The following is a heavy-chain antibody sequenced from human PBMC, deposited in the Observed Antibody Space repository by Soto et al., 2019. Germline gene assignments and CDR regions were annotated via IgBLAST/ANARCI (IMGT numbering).Heavy chain of an antibody. CDR3: ARQSISGSPLGDYFDY. J-gene: IGHJ4*02. V-gene: IGHV4-39*01. CDR2: IYYSGST. D-gene: IGHD3-10*01. Sequence: QLQLQESGPGLVKPSETLSLTCTVSGGSISSSSYYWGWIRQPPGKGLEWIGSIYYSGSTYYNPSLKSRVTISVDTSKTQFSLKLSSVTAADTAVYYCARQSISGSPLGDYFDYWGQGTLVTVSS. CDR1: GGSISSSSYY.